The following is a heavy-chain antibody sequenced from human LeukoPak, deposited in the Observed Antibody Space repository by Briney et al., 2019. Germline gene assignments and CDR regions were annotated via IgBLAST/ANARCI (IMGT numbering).Heavy chain of an antibody. CDR3: AREGLIVGATIDY. J-gene: IGHJ4*02. CDR1: GYSISSGYY. CDR2: IYHSGST. D-gene: IGHD1-26*01. V-gene: IGHV4-38-2*02. Sequence: SETLSLTCTVSGYSISSGYYWGWIRQPPGKGLEWIGSIYHSGSTYYNPSLKSRVTISVDTSKNQFSLKLSSATAADTAVYYCAREGLIVGATIDYWGQGTLVTVSS.